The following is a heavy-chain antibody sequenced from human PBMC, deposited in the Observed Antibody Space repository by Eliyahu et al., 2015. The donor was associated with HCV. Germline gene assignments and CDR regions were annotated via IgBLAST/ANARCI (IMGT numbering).Heavy chain of an antibody. CDR2: INPNSGGT. CDR1: GXTFXGYS. Sequence: QVQLVQSGAEVKKPGASVKVSCXASGXTFXGYSMHWVRXAPGQGLEWMGWINPNSGGTNYAQNFQGRVTMTRDTSLSTAYMDLSSLRSDDTAVYYCATAAVAGARGYYFDYWGQGTLVTVSS. J-gene: IGHJ4*02. CDR3: ATAAVAGARGYYFDY. V-gene: IGHV1-2*02. D-gene: IGHD6-19*01.